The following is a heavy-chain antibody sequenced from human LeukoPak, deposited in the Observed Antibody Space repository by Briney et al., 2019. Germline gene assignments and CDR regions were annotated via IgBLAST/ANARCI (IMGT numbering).Heavy chain of an antibody. D-gene: IGHD6-19*01. CDR2: INWNGGST. J-gene: IGHJ3*02. Sequence: GGSLRLSCAASGFTFDHYDMSWVRQAPGKGLEWVSGINWNGGSTGYADSVKGRFTISRDNARNSLYLQMNSLRAEDTALYYCARIAMAGIGDGFDIWGQGTMVTVSS. CDR1: GFTFDHYD. V-gene: IGHV3-20*04. CDR3: ARIAMAGIGDGFDI.